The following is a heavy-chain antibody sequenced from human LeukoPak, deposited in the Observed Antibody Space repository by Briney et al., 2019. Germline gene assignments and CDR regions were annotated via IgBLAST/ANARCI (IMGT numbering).Heavy chain of an antibody. D-gene: IGHD4-23*01. CDR3: ARIRRYDYDGFRPGWVYWYFDV. Sequence: SETLSLTRTVSGGSISSYYWSWIRQPPGKGLEWIGFIYYSGSANYNPSLRSRVTISVDTSKNQFSLKLTSVTAADTAIFYCARIRRYDYDGFRPGWVYWYFDVWGRGTLVTVSS. CDR2: IYYSGSA. V-gene: IGHV4-59*01. J-gene: IGHJ2*01. CDR1: GGSISSYY.